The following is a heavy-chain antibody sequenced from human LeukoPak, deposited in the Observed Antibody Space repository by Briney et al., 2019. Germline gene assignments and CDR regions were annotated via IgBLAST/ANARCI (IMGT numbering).Heavy chain of an antibody. CDR1: GYTFTNYG. Sequence: ASVKVSCKASGYTFTNYGFCWVRQAPGQGLEWMGWISAYTGNTNYAQNLQDRFTMTIDTSTSTTYMELNSLKSDDTAVYYCARAAKRITMVRGLDFWGQGTLVTVSS. V-gene: IGHV1-18*01. D-gene: IGHD3-10*01. J-gene: IGHJ4*02. CDR3: ARAAKRITMVRGLDF. CDR2: ISAYTGNT.